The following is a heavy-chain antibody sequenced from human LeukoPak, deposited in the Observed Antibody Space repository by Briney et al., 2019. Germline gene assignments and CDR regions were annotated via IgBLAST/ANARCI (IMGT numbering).Heavy chain of an antibody. Sequence: ASVKVSCKASGYTFTSYGISWVRQAPGQGLEWMGWISAYNGNTNYAQKLQGRVIMTTDTSTNTAYMELRSLRSDDTAVYYCARESDYYDSSGYYDYWGQGTLVTVSS. D-gene: IGHD3-22*01. V-gene: IGHV1-18*01. CDR1: GYTFTSYG. J-gene: IGHJ4*02. CDR2: ISAYNGNT. CDR3: ARESDYYDSSGYYDY.